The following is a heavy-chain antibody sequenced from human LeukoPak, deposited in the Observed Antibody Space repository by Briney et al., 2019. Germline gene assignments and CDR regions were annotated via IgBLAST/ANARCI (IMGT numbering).Heavy chain of an antibody. D-gene: IGHD2-15*01. CDR1: GFTFSSYS. CDR3: AKDRPCTTCSSSEY. CDR2: IGSSTSDI. V-gene: IGHV3-21*04. Sequence: GGSLTLSSAASGFTFSSYSRDWLPHAPRRGLDGVSSIGSSTSDIYYADSVKGGFTIYRDNAKNSLHLQMNSLRAEDTDVYYCAKDRPCTTCSSSEYWGQGTVVTVS. J-gene: IGHJ4*02.